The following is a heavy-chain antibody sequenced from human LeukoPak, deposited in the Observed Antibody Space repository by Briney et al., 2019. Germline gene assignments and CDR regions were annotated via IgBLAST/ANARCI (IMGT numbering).Heavy chain of an antibody. Sequence: GGSLRLSCAASGFTFSSYWMSWVRQAPGKGPEWVSVIYSGGSTYYADSVKGRFTISRDNSKNTLYLQMNSLRAEDTAVYYCARESLNGDYWGQGTLVTVSS. CDR1: GFTFSSYW. CDR2: IYSGGST. D-gene: IGHD3-16*02. J-gene: IGHJ4*02. CDR3: ARESLNGDY. V-gene: IGHV3-53*01.